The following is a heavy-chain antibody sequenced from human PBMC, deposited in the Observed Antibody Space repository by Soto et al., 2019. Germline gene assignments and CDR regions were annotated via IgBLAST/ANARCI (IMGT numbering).Heavy chain of an antibody. CDR3: AKGIPKITLLGVVTIRGCTFDY. CDR1: GFTFSSYG. V-gene: IGHV3-30*18. Sequence: QVQLVESGGGVVQSGRSLRLSCAASGFTFSSYGMHWVRQAPGKGLEWVAVISYDGSYKYYADSVKGRFTISRDNSKNALYLQMNSLRAEDTAVYYCAKGIPKITLLGVVTIRGCTFDYWCQGTLVTVSS. J-gene: IGHJ4*02. D-gene: IGHD3-3*01. CDR2: ISYDGSYK.